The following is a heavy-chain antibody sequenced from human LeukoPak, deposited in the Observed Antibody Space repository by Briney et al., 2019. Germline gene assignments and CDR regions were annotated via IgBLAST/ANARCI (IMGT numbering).Heavy chain of an antibody. J-gene: IGHJ4*02. CDR2: INPDETRT. Sequence: PGGSLRLSCAASGFTFSTYWMHWVVQVPGKGLVWVSRINPDETRTNYADSVKGRFTISRDNAQNTLYLQMNSLTADDTAVYYCARGRLVSQGGGYEYWGQGTLVTVSS. V-gene: IGHV3-74*01. D-gene: IGHD5-12*01. CDR3: ARGRLVSQGGGYEY. CDR1: GFTFSTYW.